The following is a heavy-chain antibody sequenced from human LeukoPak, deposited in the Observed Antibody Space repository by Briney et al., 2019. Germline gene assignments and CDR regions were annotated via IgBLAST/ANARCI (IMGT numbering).Heavy chain of an antibody. V-gene: IGHV1-8*01. CDR2: MNPNSGNT. CDR1: GYTFTSYD. J-gene: IGHJ4*02. CDR3: ARGDYDSSGYQIPFDY. D-gene: IGHD3-22*01. Sequence: ASVKVSCKASGYTFTSYDINWVRQATGQGLEWMGWMNPNSGNTGYAQKFQGRVTMTRNTSISTAYMELSSLRSEDTAVYYCARGDYDSSGYQIPFDYWGQGTLVTVSS.